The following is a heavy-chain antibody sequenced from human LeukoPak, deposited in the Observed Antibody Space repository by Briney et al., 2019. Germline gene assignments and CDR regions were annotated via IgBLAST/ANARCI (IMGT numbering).Heavy chain of an antibody. CDR3: ARVYSGYDSRFDY. CDR2: INPSGGST. V-gene: IGHV1-46*01. CDR1: GYTFTSYH. Sequence: GASVKVSCKASGYTFTSYHMHWVRQAPGQGLEWMGIINPSGGSTSYAQKFQGRVTMTRDTSTSTVYMELSSLRSEDMAVYYCARVYSGYDSRFDYWGQGTLVTVSS. J-gene: IGHJ4*02. D-gene: IGHD5-12*01.